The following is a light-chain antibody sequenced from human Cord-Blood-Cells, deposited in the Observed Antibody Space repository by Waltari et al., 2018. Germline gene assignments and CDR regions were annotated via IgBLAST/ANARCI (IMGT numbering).Light chain of an antibody. CDR3: CSYAGSSTWV. Sequence: QSALTQPASVSGSPGQSITISCTGTSSDVGSYNLVSWYQQHPGKAPKLSIYEGSKRPSGCSHRFPRSKAINRAFLTISVLQAEDEADYYCCSYAGSSTWVFGGGTKRTVL. J-gene: IGLJ3*02. CDR2: EGS. V-gene: IGLV2-23*01. CDR1: SSDVGSYNL.